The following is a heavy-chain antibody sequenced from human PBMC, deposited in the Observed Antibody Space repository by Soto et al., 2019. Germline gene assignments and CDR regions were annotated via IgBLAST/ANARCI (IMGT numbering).Heavy chain of an antibody. CDR2: IIPIFGTA. D-gene: IGHD3-22*01. V-gene: IGHV1-69*13. J-gene: IGHJ5*02. Sequence: GASVKVCCKASGGTFSSYAISWVRQDPGQGLEWMGGIIPIFGTANYAQKFQGRVTITADESTSTAYMELSSLRSEDTAVYYCASSGLDYDDNSGYDNWFDPWGQGTLVTVSS. CDR3: ASSGLDYDDNSGYDNWFDP. CDR1: GGTFSSYA.